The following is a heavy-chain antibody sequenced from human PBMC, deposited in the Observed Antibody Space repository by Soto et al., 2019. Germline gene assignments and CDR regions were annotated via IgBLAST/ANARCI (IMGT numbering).Heavy chain of an antibody. V-gene: IGHV4-30-2*01. CDR1: GGSISSGGYS. CDR3: ARDLRSGYCSGGSCSDY. J-gene: IGHJ4*02. D-gene: IGHD2-15*01. CDR2: IYHSGST. Sequence: QLQLQESGSGLVKPSQTLSLTCAVSGGSISSGGYSWSWIRQPPGKGLEWIGYIYHSGSTYYNPSLKSRVTMSGDRSKNQFSLKLSSVTAADTAVYYCARDLRSGYCSGGSCSDYWGQGTLVTVSS.